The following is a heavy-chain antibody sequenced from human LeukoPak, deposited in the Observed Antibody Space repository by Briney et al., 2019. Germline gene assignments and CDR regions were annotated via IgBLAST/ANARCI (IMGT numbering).Heavy chain of an antibody. CDR1: GGTFSSYA. V-gene: IGHV1-69*13. CDR3: ARGTHYYDSSGTWVY. D-gene: IGHD3-22*01. CDR2: IIPIFGTA. Sequence: GASVKVSCKASGGTFSSYAISWVRQAPGQGLEWMGGIIPIFGTANYAQKFQGRVTITADESTSTAYMELSSLRSEDTAVYYCARGTHYYDSSGTWVYWGQGTLVTVSS. J-gene: IGHJ4*02.